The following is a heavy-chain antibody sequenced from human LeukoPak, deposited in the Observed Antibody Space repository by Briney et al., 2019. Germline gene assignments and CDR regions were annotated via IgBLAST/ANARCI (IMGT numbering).Heavy chain of an antibody. Sequence: GGSLRLSCAASGFTFSDYYMNWIRQAPGKGLEWVSSISGGSRTINYADSVKGRFTTSRDNARNSLFLQVNSLRAEDTAVYYCARAGQSDYWGQGTLVTVSS. J-gene: IGHJ4*02. CDR2: ISGGSRTI. CDR3: ARAGQSDY. CDR1: GFTFSDYY. V-gene: IGHV3-11*01.